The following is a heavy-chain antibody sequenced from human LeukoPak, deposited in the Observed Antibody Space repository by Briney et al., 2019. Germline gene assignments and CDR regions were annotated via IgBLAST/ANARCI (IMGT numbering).Heavy chain of an antibody. D-gene: IGHD2-15*01. Sequence: GGSLRLFCTSSGFNFRNHAMPWARHARGKGLECVSSMSSGGTYIYYADSVRGRFTIYRHNAKNSLYVVMNSVRCEDTATYYCARDRPTGASRVFVVQWGQGTLVTVSS. J-gene: IGHJ4*02. V-gene: IGHV3-21*01. CDR3: ARDRPTGASRVFVVQ. CDR2: MSSGGTYI. CDR1: GFNFRNHA.